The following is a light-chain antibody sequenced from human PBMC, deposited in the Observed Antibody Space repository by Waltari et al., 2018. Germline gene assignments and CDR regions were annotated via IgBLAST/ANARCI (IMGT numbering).Light chain of an antibody. CDR2: EVV. V-gene: IGLV2-14*01. CDR1: IRDVGGYKY. J-gene: IGLJ1*01. CDR3: SSFTSSSSFV. Sequence: QSALTQPAPVSGSPGQSINISCPGTIRDVGGYKYVSWYQQHPGDVPRLLIYEVVKRPSGVSSRFSGSKSDNTARLTISGRQAADEAHYYCSSFTSSSSFVFGSGTKVTV.